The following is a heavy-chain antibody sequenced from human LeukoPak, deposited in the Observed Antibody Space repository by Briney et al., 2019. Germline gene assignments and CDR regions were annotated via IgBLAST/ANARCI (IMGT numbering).Heavy chain of an antibody. CDR2: IIPIFGTA. J-gene: IGHJ6*03. V-gene: IGHV1-69*13. CDR3: ARGRGNYDILTGYYNYYYYMDV. CDR1: GGTFSSYA. Sequence: SVKLSCKASGGTFSSYAISWVRQAPGQGLEWIGGIIPIFGTANYAQKSQGRVTIPSDESTSTAYMELSSLRSEDTVVYYCARGRGNYDILTGYYNYYYYMDVWGKGTTVTISS. D-gene: IGHD3-9*01.